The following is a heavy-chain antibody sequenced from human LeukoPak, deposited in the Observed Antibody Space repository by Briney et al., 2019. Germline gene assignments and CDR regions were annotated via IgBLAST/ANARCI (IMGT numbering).Heavy chain of an antibody. J-gene: IGHJ4*02. Sequence: GESLKISCKGFGYSCTSYWIGWVRQLLGKGVEWMGIIYPGDSDTRYSPSFQGQVTISADKSISTAYLQWSSLKASDTAMYYCARSSGMDYFDYWGQGTLVTVSS. D-gene: IGHD6-13*01. CDR1: GYSCTSYW. CDR2: IYPGDSDT. V-gene: IGHV5-51*01. CDR3: ARSSGMDYFDY.